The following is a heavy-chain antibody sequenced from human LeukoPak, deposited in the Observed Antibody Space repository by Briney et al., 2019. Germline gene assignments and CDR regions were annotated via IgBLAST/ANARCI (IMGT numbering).Heavy chain of an antibody. D-gene: IGHD2-2*02. J-gene: IGHJ5*02. Sequence: SETLSLTCAVYGGSFSGYYWSWIRQPPGKGLEWIGEINHSGSTNYNPSLKSRVTISVDTSKNQFSPKLSSVTAADTAVYYCARTRYTLDHWGQGTLVTVSS. CDR3: ARTRYTLDH. V-gene: IGHV4-34*01. CDR2: INHSGST. CDR1: GGSFSGYY.